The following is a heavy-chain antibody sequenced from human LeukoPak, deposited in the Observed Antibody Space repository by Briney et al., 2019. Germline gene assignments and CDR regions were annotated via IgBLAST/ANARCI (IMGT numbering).Heavy chain of an antibody. V-gene: IGHV3-74*01. CDR2: INTDGSST. Sequence: GGSLRLSCAASGFTFSSYWMHWVRQAPGKGLVWVSRINTDGSSTSYADSVKGRFTISRDNAKNTLYLQMNSLRVEDTAVYYCAREGYYGSGTDYWGQGTLVTVPS. D-gene: IGHD3-10*01. J-gene: IGHJ4*02. CDR1: GFTFSSYW. CDR3: AREGYYGSGTDY.